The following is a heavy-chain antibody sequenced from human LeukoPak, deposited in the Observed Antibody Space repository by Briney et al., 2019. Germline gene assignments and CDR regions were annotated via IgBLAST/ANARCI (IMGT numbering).Heavy chain of an antibody. CDR2: ISASGGDT. V-gene: IGHV3-23*01. CDR1: GLTFSSYS. D-gene: IGHD6-13*01. J-gene: IGHJ4*02. Sequence: PGGSLRLSCVVSGLTFSSYSMSWVRQAPGKGLDWVSGISASGGDTWYPDSVKGRFTISRDNSKNTLFLQMSSLRVEDTAMYHCAKDAAGPEYWGQGTLVTVSS. CDR3: AKDAAGPEY.